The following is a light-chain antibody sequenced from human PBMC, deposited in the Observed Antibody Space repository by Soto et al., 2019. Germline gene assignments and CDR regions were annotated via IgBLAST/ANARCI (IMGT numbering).Light chain of an antibody. V-gene: IGLV2-14*01. CDR3: SSYTSAGTQV. Sequence: QSALTQPASVSGSPGQTITISCTGSSSDVGGYDYVSWYQQYPGKVPKLMIYEVNNRPSGVSNRFSGSKSGNTASLTISGLPPEDEADYYCSSYTSAGTQVLGGGTKLTVL. J-gene: IGLJ3*02. CDR2: EVN. CDR1: SSDVGGYDY.